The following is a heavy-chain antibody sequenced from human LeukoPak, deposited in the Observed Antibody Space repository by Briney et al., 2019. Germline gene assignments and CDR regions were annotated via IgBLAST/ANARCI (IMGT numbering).Heavy chain of an antibody. J-gene: IGHJ5*02. Sequence: GGSLRLSCAASGFTFGSYAIYWVRQAPGKGLEWVSGISGSGGITYFADSVKGRFTISRDNSKNTVYLQINSLRAEDTAVYYCAKDPGFLEWSNNWFDPWGQGTLVTVSS. V-gene: IGHV3-23*01. CDR1: GFTFGSYA. CDR3: AKDPGFLEWSNNWFDP. CDR2: ISGSGGIT. D-gene: IGHD3-3*01.